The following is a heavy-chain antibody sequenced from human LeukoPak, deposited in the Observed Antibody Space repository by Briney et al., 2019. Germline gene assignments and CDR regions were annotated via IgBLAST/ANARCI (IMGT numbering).Heavy chain of an antibody. V-gene: IGHV3-30-3*01. D-gene: IGHD2-21*02. CDR3: AREVYCGGDCYPGYYYYGMDV. J-gene: IGHJ6*02. CDR2: ISYDGSNK. Sequence: GGSLRLSCAASGFTFSSYAMHWVRQAPGKGLAWVAVISYDGSNKYYADSVKGRFTISRDNSKNTLYLQMNSLRAEDTAVYYCAREVYCGGDCYPGYYYYGMDVWGQGTTVTVSS. CDR1: GFTFSSYA.